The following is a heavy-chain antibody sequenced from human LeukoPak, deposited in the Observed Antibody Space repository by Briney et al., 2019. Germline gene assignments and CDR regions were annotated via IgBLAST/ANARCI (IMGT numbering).Heavy chain of an antibody. J-gene: IGHJ5*02. D-gene: IGHD3-10*01. CDR2: IRSKAYGGTT. CDR1: GFTFGDYA. V-gene: IGHV3-49*04. CDR3: TRGHWSYYYGSGSQNWFDP. Sequence: PGGSLRLSCEVSGFTFGDYAMSWVRQAPGKGLEWVGFIRSKAYGGTTEYAASVEGRFTISRDDSKSIACLQMNSLKTEDTAVYYCTRGHWSYYYGSGSQNWFDPWGQGTLVTVSS.